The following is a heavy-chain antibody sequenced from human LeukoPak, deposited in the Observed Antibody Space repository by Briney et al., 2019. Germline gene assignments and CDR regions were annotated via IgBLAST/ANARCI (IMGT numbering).Heavy chain of an antibody. CDR2: ISSSSYI. Sequence: GGSLRLSCAASGFTFSSYSMNWVRQAPGKGLEWVSSISSSSYIYYADSVKGRFTISRDNAKNSLYLQMNSLRAEDTAVYYCARDRWGGSGSYYIPFDYWGQGTLVTVSS. D-gene: IGHD3-10*01. J-gene: IGHJ4*02. CDR3: ARDRWGGSGSYYIPFDY. V-gene: IGHV3-21*04. CDR1: GFTFSSYS.